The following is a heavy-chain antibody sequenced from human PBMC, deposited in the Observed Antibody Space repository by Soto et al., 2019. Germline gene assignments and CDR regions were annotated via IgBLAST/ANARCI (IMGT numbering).Heavy chain of an antibody. D-gene: IGHD3-10*01. J-gene: IGHJ4*02. Sequence: GESLKISCKASGYTFNTYWIGWVRQMPGKGLEWMGIIYPGDSDTRYSPSLQGQVTMSADKSISTAYLQWSSLKASDTAMYYCARQGTFDFWGQGTLVTVSS. CDR3: ARQGTFDF. CDR2: IYPGDSDT. V-gene: IGHV5-51*01. CDR1: GYTFNTYW.